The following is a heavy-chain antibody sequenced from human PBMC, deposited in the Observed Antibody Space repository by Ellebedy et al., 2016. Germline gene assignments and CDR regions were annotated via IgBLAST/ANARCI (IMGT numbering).Heavy chain of an antibody. CDR1: GGSINSYY. CDR3: ARQAGHITMFGVVNAFDH. CDR2: IYYSGTI. D-gene: IGHD3-3*01. V-gene: IGHV4-59*08. J-gene: IGHJ4*02. Sequence: GSLRLSCTVSGGSINSYYWSWIRQPPGRGLEWIGYIYYSGTINYNPSLKSRLTISVDSSKNQLSLKLSSVTAADTAVYYCARQAGHITMFGVVNAFDHWGQGILVTVSS.